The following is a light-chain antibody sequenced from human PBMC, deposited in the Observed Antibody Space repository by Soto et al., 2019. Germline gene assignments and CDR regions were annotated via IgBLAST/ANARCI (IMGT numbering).Light chain of an antibody. J-gene: IGKJ4*01. CDR3: QQSHSTPPT. Sequence: DIQMTQSPSSLSASVGDRVTISCRASQSISRYLNWYQQKPGKAPNLLIYGASSLQSGVPSRFSGSGSGPDFTLTISSLQPEDFASYFCQQSHSTPPTFGGGTKVEIK. CDR2: GAS. CDR1: QSISRY. V-gene: IGKV1-39*01.